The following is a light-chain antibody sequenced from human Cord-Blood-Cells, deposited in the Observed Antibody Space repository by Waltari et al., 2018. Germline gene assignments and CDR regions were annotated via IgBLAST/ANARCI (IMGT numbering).Light chain of an antibody. V-gene: IGLV2-14*01. J-gene: IGLJ3*02. Sequence: SALTQPASVSGSPGQSITISCTATSSDVGGYNYVSWYQPHPGKAPKLMIYEVSNRPSGVSNRFSGSKSGNTASLTISGLQAEDEADYYCSSYTSSSTWVFGGGTKLTVL. CDR1: SSDVGGYNY. CDR3: SSYTSSSTWV. CDR2: EVS.